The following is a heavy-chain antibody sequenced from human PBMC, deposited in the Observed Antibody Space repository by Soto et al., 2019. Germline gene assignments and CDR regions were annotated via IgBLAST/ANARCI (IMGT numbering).Heavy chain of an antibody. D-gene: IGHD3-10*01. CDR2: TYYRSKWYN. Sequence: SQTLLITCAISGDSVSSNSAAWNWIRQSPSRGLEWLGRTYYRSKWYNDYAVSVKSRITINPDTSKNQFSLQLNSVTPEDTAVYYCARDDMVRGVIYPYGMDVCGQGTTVTVSS. CDR1: GDSVSSNSAA. V-gene: IGHV6-1*01. CDR3: ARDDMVRGVIYPYGMDV. J-gene: IGHJ6*02.